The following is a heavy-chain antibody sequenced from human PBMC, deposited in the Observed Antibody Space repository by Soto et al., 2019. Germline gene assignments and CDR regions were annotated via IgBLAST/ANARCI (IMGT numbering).Heavy chain of an antibody. J-gene: IGHJ5*02. CDR2: IIPIFGTA. Sequence: QVQLVQSGAEVKKPGSSVKVSCKASGGTFSSYAISWVRQAPGQGLEWMGGIIPIFGTANYAQKFQGRVTITADESTSTAYMELSSLISEDTAVYYCARGQTGVAAKNNWFDPWGQGTLVTVSS. CDR1: GGTFSSYA. CDR3: ARGQTGVAAKNNWFDP. D-gene: IGHD2-15*01. V-gene: IGHV1-69*01.